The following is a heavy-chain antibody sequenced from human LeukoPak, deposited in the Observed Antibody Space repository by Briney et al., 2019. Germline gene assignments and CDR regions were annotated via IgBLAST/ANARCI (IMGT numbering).Heavy chain of an antibody. D-gene: IGHD3-22*01. J-gene: IGHJ4*02. CDR3: ARDSRPSYDSSDYYYPGDY. CDR2: INPSGGTT. Sequence: ASVKVSCKASGYTFTSYYMHRVRQAPGQGLEWMAIINPSGGTTNYAQKFQGRITMTRDTSTSTVYMELTSLRSEDTAVYYCARDSRPSYDSSDYYYPGDYWGQGALVTVSS. CDR1: GYTFTSYY. V-gene: IGHV1-46*01.